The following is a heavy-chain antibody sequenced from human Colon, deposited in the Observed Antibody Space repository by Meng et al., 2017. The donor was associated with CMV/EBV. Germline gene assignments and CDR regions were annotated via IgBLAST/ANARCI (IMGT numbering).Heavy chain of an antibody. J-gene: IGHJ6*02. D-gene: IGHD3-10*01. V-gene: IGHV3-74*01. Sequence: GESLKISCAASGFTFSSYWMHWVRQAPGKGLVWVSRISSGGATTNYADSVKGRFTISRDHAKNMLYLQMNSLRAEDTAVYFCAPITVVRGVLSMDVWGQGTTVTVSS. CDR2: ISSGGATT. CDR1: GFTFSSYW. CDR3: APITVVRGVLSMDV.